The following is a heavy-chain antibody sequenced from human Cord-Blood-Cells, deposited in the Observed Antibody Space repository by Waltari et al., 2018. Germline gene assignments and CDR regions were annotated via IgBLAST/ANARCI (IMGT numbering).Heavy chain of an antibody. Sequence: QVQLVESGGGVVQPGRSLRLSCAASGFTFSSYAMHWVRQAPGKGLEGGAVISYDGSNKYYADSVKGRFTISRDNSKNTLYLQMNSLRAEDTAVYYCARSWDQLGTAFDIWGQGTMVTVSS. CDR3: ARSWDQLGTAFDI. CDR2: ISYDGSNK. D-gene: IGHD2-2*01. V-gene: IGHV3-30-3*01. J-gene: IGHJ3*02. CDR1: GFTFSSYA.